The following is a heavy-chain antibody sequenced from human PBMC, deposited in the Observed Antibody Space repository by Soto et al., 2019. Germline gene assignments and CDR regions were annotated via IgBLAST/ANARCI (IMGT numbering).Heavy chain of an antibody. D-gene: IGHD3-3*01. CDR1: GGSFSGYY. J-gene: IGHJ6*03. V-gene: IGHV4-34*01. CDR3: ARGQYDFWSGYLPYYYYMDV. CDR2: INHSGST. Sequence: PSETLSLTCAVYGGSFSGYYWSWIRQPPGKGLEWIGVINHSGSTNYNPSLKSRVTISVDTSKNQFSLKLSSVTAADTAVYYCARGQYDFWSGYLPYYYYMDVWGKGTTVTVSS.